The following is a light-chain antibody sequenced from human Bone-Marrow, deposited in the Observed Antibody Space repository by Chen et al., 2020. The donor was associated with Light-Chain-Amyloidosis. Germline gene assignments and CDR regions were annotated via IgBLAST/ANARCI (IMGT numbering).Light chain of an antibody. V-gene: IGLV1-40*01. J-gene: IGLJ2*01. CDR3: QSYDTRLRGSV. Sequence: QSVLTQPPSVSGAPGQRVTISCTWSRSHIGAPYDVHWYQQLPGTAPQLLIYGNNNRPSGVPDRFSGSKSGASASLAITGLRADDEADYYCQSYDTRLRGSVFGGGTRLTVL. CDR1: RSHIGAPYD. CDR2: GNN.